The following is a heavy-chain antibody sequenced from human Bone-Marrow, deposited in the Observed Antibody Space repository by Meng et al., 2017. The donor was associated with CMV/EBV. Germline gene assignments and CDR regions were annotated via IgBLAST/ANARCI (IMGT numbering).Heavy chain of an antibody. D-gene: IGHD3-22*01. J-gene: IGHJ3*02. CDR2: IYSGGST. CDR1: GFTVSSNY. CDR3: AIYYDSSGLKVDAFDI. Sequence: GESLKISCAASGFTVSSNYMSWVRQAPGKGLEWVSVIYSGGSTYYADSVKGRFTISRDNSKNTLYLQMNSLRAEDTAVYYCAIYYDSSGLKVDAFDIWGQGTRVTGSS. V-gene: IGHV3-53*01.